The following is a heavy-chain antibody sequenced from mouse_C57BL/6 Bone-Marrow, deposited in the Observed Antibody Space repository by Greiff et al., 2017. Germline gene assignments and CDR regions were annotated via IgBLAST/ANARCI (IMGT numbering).Heavy chain of an antibody. CDR2: INPNNGGT. CDR1: GYTFTDYN. Sequence: EVQLQQSGPELVKPGASVKMSCKASGYTFTDYNMHWVKQSHGKSLEWIGYINPNNGGTSYNQKFKGKATLTVNKSSSTAYMELRSLTSEDSAVYYCARSEYYGRSRAYWGKGTLVTVSA. J-gene: IGHJ3*01. CDR3: ARSEYYGRSRAY. V-gene: IGHV1-22*01. D-gene: IGHD1-1*01.